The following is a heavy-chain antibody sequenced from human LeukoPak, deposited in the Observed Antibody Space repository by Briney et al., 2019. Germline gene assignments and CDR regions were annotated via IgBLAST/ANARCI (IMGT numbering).Heavy chain of an antibody. D-gene: IGHD3-3*01. Sequence: GGSLRLSCAASGFTFSHAWMTWVRQAPGKGLEWVANIKQDGSEKYYVDSVKGRFTISRDNAKNSLYLQMNSLRAEDTAVYYCARVYDFWSGYYLYYYYGMDVWGQGTTVTVSS. CDR1: GFTFSHAW. CDR3: ARVYDFWSGYYLYYYYGMDV. J-gene: IGHJ6*02. CDR2: IKQDGSEK. V-gene: IGHV3-7*01.